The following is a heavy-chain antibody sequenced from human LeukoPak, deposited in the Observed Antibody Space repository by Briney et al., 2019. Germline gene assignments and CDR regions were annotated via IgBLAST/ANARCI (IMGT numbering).Heavy chain of an antibody. D-gene: IGHD3-10*01. CDR2: ISAYNGNT. CDR1: GYTFTSYG. CDR3: ARDRPSYGSGSYRAYYYYGMDV. J-gene: IGHJ6*02. Sequence: ASVKVSCKASGYTFTSYGISWVRRAPGQGLEWMGWISAYNGNTNYAQKLQGRVTMTTDTSTSTAYMELRSLRSDDTAVYYCARDRPSYGSGSYRAYYYYGMDVWGQGTTVTVSS. V-gene: IGHV1-18*01.